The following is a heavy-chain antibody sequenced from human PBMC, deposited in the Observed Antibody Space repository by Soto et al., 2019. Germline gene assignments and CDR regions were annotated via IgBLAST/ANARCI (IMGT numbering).Heavy chain of an antibody. D-gene: IGHD5-12*01. CDR2: IYYSGST. Sequence: TLSLTCTVSGGSISSYYWSWIRQPPGKGLEWIGYIYYSGSTNYNPSLKSRVTISVDTSKNQFSLKLSSVTAADTAVYYCAREGRDSSPYSGYDLAPFDYWGRGTLVTVSS. V-gene: IGHV4-59*01. CDR1: GGSISSYY. J-gene: IGHJ4*02. CDR3: AREGRDSSPYSGYDLAPFDY.